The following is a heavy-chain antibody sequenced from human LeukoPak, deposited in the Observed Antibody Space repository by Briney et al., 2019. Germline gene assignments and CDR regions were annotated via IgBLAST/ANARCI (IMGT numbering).Heavy chain of an antibody. CDR3: ARVVRYFDY. CDR2: IYYSGST. Sequence: KPSETLSLTCTVSGGSISSYYWSWLRQPPGKGLEWLGYIYYSGSTNYNPSLKSRVTISVDTSKNQFSLKLSSVTAADTAVYYCARVVRYFDYWGQGTLVTVSS. J-gene: IGHJ4*02. V-gene: IGHV4-59*01. CDR1: GGSISSYY.